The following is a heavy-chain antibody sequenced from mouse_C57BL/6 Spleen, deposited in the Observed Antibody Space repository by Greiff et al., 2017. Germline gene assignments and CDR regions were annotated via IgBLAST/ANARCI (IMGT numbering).Heavy chain of an antibody. Sequence: VQLQQPGAELVMPGASVKLSCKASGYTFTSYWMHWVKQRPGQGLEWIGEIDPSDSYTNYNQKFKGKSTLTVDKSSSTAYMQLSSLTSEDSAVYYCARGLGSSPWFAYWGQGTLVTVSA. V-gene: IGHV1-69*01. CDR1: GYTFTSYW. J-gene: IGHJ3*01. D-gene: IGHD1-3*01. CDR2: IDPSDSYT. CDR3: ARGLGSSPWFAY.